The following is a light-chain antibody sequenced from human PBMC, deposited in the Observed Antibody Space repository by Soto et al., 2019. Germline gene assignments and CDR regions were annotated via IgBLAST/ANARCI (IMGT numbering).Light chain of an antibody. J-gene: IGLJ1*01. CDR2: EVS. CDR3: SSYAGSNNLLYV. V-gene: IGLV2-8*01. Sequence: QSALTQPPSASGSPGQSVTISCTGTSSDVGGYNYVSWYQKHPGKAPKFLIYEVSKRPSGVPYCFSGSKSGNTASLTVSWLQAEDEADYYCSSYAGSNNLLYVFGTGTKVTVL. CDR1: SSDVGGYNY.